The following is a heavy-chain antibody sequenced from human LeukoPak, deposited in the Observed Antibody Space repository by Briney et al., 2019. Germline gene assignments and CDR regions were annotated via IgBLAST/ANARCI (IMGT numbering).Heavy chain of an antibody. D-gene: IGHD5-18*01. J-gene: IGHJ5*02. CDR3: ARVKGGYGAFDP. CDR2: ISSSSSTI. V-gene: IGHV3-48*03. CDR1: GFTFSSYE. Sequence: GGSLRLSCAASGFTFSSYEMNWVRPAPGKGVGGVSYISSSSSTIYYADSVKGRFTISRDNAKNSLYLQMNSLRAEDTAVYYCARVKGGYGAFDPWGQGTLVTVSS.